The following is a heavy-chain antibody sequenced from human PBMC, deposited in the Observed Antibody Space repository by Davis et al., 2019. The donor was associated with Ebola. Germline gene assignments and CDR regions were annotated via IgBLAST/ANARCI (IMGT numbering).Heavy chain of an antibody. CDR3: TTGQFVFRYSDWLATKGGYSYGMDV. Sequence: GESLKISCTASGFTFGDYTMSWVRQAPGKGLEWVGFIRRKAYGGTTEYAASVKGRFTISRDDSKSIAYLQMNSLKTEDTAVYYCTTGQFVFRYSDWLATKGGYSYGMDVWGQGTTVTVSS. CDR2: IRRKAYGGTT. CDR1: GFTFGDYT. J-gene: IGHJ6*02. V-gene: IGHV3-49*04. D-gene: IGHD3-9*01.